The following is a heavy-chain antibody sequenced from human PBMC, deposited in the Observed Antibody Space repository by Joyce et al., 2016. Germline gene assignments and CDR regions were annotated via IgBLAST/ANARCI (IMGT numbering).Heavy chain of an antibody. Sequence: EVQLVESGGGLVEPGGCLRISCAAAGFTFRTSSMSWFRQAPGKGLEGVSAISGDSTYICYADSVKGRFTVSRDNAKNSLYLQMNTLRAEDTAVFFCARGGLVYDYSMDVWGQGTTVTVSS. J-gene: IGHJ6*02. CDR2: ISGDSTYI. CDR3: ARGGLVYDYSMDV. CDR1: GFTFRTSS. D-gene: IGHD2-8*02. V-gene: IGHV3-21*02.